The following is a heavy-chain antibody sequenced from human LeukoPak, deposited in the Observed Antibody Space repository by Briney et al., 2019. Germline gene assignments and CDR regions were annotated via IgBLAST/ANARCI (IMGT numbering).Heavy chain of an antibody. V-gene: IGHV4-34*01. CDR1: GGSFSGYY. J-gene: IGHJ6*02. CDR3: AVLNSYCSGGSCDYYYGMDV. Sequence: PSETLSLTCAVYGGSFSGYYWSWIRQPPGKGLEWIGEINHSGSTNYNPSLKNRVTISVDTSKNQFSLKLSSVTAADTAVYYCAVLNSYCSGGSCDYYYGMDVWGQGTTVTVSS. CDR2: INHSGST. D-gene: IGHD2-15*01.